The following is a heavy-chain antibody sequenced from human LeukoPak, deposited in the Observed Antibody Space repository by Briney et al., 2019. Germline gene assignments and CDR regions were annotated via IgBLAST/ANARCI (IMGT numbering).Heavy chain of an antibody. CDR1: GDSISNTIYY. CDR2: IYHSGST. D-gene: IGHD2-21*02. V-gene: IGHV4-39*07. J-gene: IGHJ4*02. CDR3: ARSGGGDCYPFDY. Sequence: PSETLSLTCSVSGDSISNTIYYWAWIRQPPGKGLEWIGSIYHSGSTYYNPSLKSRVTISVDTSKNQFSLKLSSVTAADTAVYYCARSGGGDCYPFDYWGQGTLVTVSS.